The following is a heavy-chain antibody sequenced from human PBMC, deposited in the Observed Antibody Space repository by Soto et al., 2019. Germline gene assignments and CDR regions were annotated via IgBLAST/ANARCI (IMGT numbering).Heavy chain of an antibody. Sequence: QVQLVQSGAEVKKPGSSVKVSCKVSGGTFSNYAIDWVRLAPGHGLEWMGGIVPIFGTTYYTQKFQGRATIIADDSTTTAYLEMSSLRSEDTARYYCARVEAEAGLYNYHGLDVWGQGTAVTVSS. CDR2: IVPIFGTT. CDR1: GGTFSNYA. J-gene: IGHJ6*02. CDR3: ARVEAEAGLYNYHGLDV. D-gene: IGHD6-19*01. V-gene: IGHV1-69*12.